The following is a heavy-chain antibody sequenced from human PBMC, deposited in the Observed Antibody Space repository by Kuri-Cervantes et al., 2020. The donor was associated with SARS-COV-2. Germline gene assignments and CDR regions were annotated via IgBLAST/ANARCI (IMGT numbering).Heavy chain of an antibody. V-gene: IGHV3-11*04. CDR1: GFTVSSNY. J-gene: IGHJ4*02. D-gene: IGHD3-22*01. Sequence: GGSLRLSCAASGFTVSSNYMSWVRQAPGKGLEWVSDISSSGSTIYYADAVKGRFTISRDNAKNSLYLQMNSLRAEDTAVYYCARPYDEGHTTPNWGQGTLVTVSS. CDR2: ISSSGSTI. CDR3: ARPYDEGHTTPN.